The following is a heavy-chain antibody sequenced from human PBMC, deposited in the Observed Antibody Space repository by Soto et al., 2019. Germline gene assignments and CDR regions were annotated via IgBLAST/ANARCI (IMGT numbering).Heavy chain of an antibody. V-gene: IGHV3-7*04. CDR1: GFTFSNYW. D-gene: IGHD3-16*01. J-gene: IGHJ5*02. CDR2: MKQDGSEK. CDR3: AGGVYELDP. Sequence: PXGSLRLSCVASGFTFSNYWMGWVRQAPGKGLEWVANMKQDGSEKYYLDSVKGRFTISRDNAKNSLFLQMNSLRAEDTAVYYCAGGVYELDPWGQGTLVTVSS.